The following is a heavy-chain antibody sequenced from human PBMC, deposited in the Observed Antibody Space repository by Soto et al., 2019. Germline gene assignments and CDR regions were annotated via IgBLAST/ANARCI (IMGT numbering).Heavy chain of an antibody. CDR2: ISGSGGST. CDR1: GFTFSSYA. D-gene: IGHD6-19*01. J-gene: IGHJ6*02. Sequence: GGSLRLSCAASGFTFSSYAMSWVRQAPGKGLEWVSAISGSGGSTYYADSVKGRFTISRDNSKNTLYLQMNSLRAEDTAVYYCAKAAHDQQWLGPLGYYYGMDVWGQGTTVTVSS. CDR3: AKAAHDQQWLGPLGYYYGMDV. V-gene: IGHV3-23*01.